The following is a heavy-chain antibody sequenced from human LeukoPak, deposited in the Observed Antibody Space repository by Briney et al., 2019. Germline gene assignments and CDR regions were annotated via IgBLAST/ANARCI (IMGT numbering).Heavy chain of an antibody. V-gene: IGHV3-7*05. J-gene: IGHJ4*02. CDR1: GFLFSNSW. Sequence: GGSLRLSCADSGFLFSNSWMAWVRQAPGRGLEWLANINQDGSAKTCVDSVKGRFTISRDNAKNALYLQMNSLRAEDTAMYYCARDSGYNAFDYWGQGTLVTVSS. D-gene: IGHD5-12*01. CDR3: ARDSGYNAFDY. CDR2: INQDGSAK.